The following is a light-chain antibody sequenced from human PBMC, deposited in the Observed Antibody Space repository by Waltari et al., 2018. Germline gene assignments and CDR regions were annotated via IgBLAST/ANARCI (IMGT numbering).Light chain of an antibody. V-gene: IGKV3D-20*01. CDR2: DAS. CDR1: QTVRSNY. Sequence: EIVLTQSPAPLSLSPGDTATLSCRASQTVRSNYLAWYQQKSGLAPRLLIYDASKRATGIPDRFSGSGSGTDFTLTITRLEPEDFAVYFCQQYLSSPWTFGLGTKVEIK. J-gene: IGKJ1*01. CDR3: QQYLSSPWT.